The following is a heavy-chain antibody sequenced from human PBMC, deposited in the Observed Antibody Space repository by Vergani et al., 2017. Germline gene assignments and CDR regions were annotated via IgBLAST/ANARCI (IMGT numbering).Heavy chain of an antibody. CDR3: AREGRWLHHYYFDY. Sequence: QVQLVESGGGVVQPGRSLRLSCAASGFTFSSYGMHWVRQAPGKGLEWVAVISYDGSNKYYADSVKGRFTISRDNSKNTLYLQMNSLRAEDTAVYYCAREGRWLHHYYFDYWGQGTLVTVSS. CDR1: GFTFSSYG. V-gene: IGHV3-30*03. CDR2: ISYDGSNK. D-gene: IGHD5-24*01. J-gene: IGHJ4*02.